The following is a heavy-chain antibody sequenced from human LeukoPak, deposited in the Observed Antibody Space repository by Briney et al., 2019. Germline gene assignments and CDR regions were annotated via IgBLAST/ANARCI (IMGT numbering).Heavy chain of an antibody. D-gene: IGHD2-2*01. CDR1: GFTLSNCW. V-gene: IGHV3-7*01. J-gene: IGHJ4*02. Sequence: GGSLRLSCAASGFTLSNCWMSWVRQAPGKGLEWVANIKQDGSEKYYVDSVKGRFTISRDNAKNSLYLQMNGLRAEDTAVYYCARGLVVGPSAHSAIFDYWGQGTPVTVSS. CDR2: IKQDGSEK. CDR3: ARGLVVGPSAHSAIFDY.